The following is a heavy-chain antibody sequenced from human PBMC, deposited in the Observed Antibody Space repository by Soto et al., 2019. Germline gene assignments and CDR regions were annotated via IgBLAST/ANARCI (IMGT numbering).Heavy chain of an antibody. D-gene: IGHD3-3*01. Sequence: GASVKVSCKASGYTFTGYYMHWVRQAPGQGPEWMGWINPNSGGANYAQKFQGRVTMTRDTSISTAYMELSRLRSDDTAVYYCARNPHPIWSGYYRSAAFDYWGQGTLVTVSS. CDR1: GYTFTGYY. J-gene: IGHJ4*02. V-gene: IGHV1-2*02. CDR2: INPNSGGA. CDR3: ARNPHPIWSGYYRSAAFDY.